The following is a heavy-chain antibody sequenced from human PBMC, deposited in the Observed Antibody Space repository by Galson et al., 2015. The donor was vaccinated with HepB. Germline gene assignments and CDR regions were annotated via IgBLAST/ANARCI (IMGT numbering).Heavy chain of an antibody. J-gene: IGHJ1*01. D-gene: IGHD3-10*01. V-gene: IGHV1-18*01. Sequence: SVKVSCKASGYIFTSYGITWVRQAPGQGLEWVGWINPYNGGINYAQNLQARVTMTTDTSTSTAYMELRSLRSDDPAVYYCARGPWFGELTGILVLQHWGQGTLVTVSS. CDR3: ARGPWFGELTGILVLQH. CDR1: GYIFTSYG. CDR2: INPYNGGI.